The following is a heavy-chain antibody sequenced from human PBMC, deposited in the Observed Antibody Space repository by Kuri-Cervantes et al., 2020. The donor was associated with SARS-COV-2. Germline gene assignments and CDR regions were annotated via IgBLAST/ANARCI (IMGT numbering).Heavy chain of an antibody. V-gene: IGHV4-39*07. J-gene: IGHJ6*02. CDR1: GGSISSSSYY. D-gene: IGHD2-2*01. CDR2: INHSGST. CDR3: ARGRRNYCSSTSCYPPYYGMDV. Sequence: SETLSLTCTVSGGSISSSSYYWSWTRQPPGKGLEWIGEINHSGSTNYNPSLKSRVTISVDTSKNQFSPKLSSVTAADTAVYYCARGRRNYCSSTSCYPPYYGMDVWGQGTTVTVSS.